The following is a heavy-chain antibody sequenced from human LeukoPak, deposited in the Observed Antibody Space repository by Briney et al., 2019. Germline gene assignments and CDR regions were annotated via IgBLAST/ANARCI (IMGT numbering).Heavy chain of an antibody. CDR2: ISGDGGGT. J-gene: IGHJ4*02. D-gene: IGHD3-16*01. V-gene: IGHV3-43*02. Sequence: GGSLRLSCAASGFTFDDYAIHWVRQAPGKGLEWFSLISGDGGGTYYADSVKGRFTISREHSKNSLFLQMNSLRTEDTALYYCAKDSRLRLGELPDYWGQGTLVTVSS. CDR1: GFTFDDYA. CDR3: AKDSRLRLGELPDY.